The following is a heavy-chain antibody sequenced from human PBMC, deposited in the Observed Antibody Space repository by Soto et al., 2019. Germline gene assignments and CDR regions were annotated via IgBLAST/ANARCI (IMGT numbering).Heavy chain of an antibody. CDR3: ARAQSVAWYGFDY. CDR2: VYYNGNT. Sequence: QLQLQESGPGLVKPSETVSLTYTVSGGSVNSASDYWSWIRQSPEKGLEWIGYVYYNGNTNYNPSLKSRVTMSVDTSKNQFSLKLSSVTAADTAVYYCARAQSVAWYGFDYWGQGTLVTVSS. V-gene: IGHV4-61*01. D-gene: IGHD6-13*01. CDR1: GGSVNSASDY. J-gene: IGHJ4*02.